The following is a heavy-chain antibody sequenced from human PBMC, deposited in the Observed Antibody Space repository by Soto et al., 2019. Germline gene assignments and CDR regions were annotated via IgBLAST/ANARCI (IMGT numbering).Heavy chain of an antibody. CDR3: ATRYRVYGFDY. CDR1: GGSFSGYY. J-gene: IGHJ4*02. CDR2: INHSGST. V-gene: IGHV4-34*01. Sequence: SETLSLPCAVYGGSFSGYYWSWIRQPPGKGLEWIGEINHSGSTNYNPSLKSRVTISVDTSKNQFSLKLSSVTAADTAVYYCATRYRVYGFDYWGQGTLVTLYS. D-gene: IGHD5-18*01.